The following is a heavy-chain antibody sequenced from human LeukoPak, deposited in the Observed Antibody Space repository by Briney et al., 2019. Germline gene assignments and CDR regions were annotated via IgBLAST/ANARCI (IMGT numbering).Heavy chain of an antibody. CDR2: IWYDGTNK. V-gene: IGHV3-33*08. J-gene: IGHJ4*02. Sequence: GGSLRLSCAASGFTFSSYGVHWVRQAPGKGLEWVAVIWYDGTNKYYADSVKGRFTISRDNSKNTLYLQMNSLRAEDTAVYYCARRDGVLLNDYFDYWGQGTLVTASS. CDR1: GFTFSSYG. D-gene: IGHD2-8*01. CDR3: ARRDGVLLNDYFDY.